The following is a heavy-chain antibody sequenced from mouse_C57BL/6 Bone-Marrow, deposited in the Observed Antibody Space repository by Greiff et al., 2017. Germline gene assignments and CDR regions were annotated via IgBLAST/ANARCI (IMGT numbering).Heavy chain of an antibody. CDR3: ARWDYDYDGTLLFAY. J-gene: IGHJ3*01. CDR1: GYTFTSYD. CDR2: IYPRDGST. D-gene: IGHD2-4*01. V-gene: IGHV1-85*01. Sequence: QVHVKQSGPELVKPGASVKLSCKASGYTFTSYDINWVKQRPGQGLEWIGWIYPRDGSTKYNEKFKGKATLTVDTSSSTAYMELHRLTSEDSAVYFCARWDYDYDGTLLFAYWGQGTLVTVSA.